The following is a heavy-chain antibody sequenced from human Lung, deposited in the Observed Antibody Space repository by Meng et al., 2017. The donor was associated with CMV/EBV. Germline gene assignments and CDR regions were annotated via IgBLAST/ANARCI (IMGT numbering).Heavy chain of an antibody. V-gene: IGHV3-48*04. D-gene: IGHD3-22*01. CDR3: ARNWGYNDGTSYYWGMFDY. CDR1: GFTFSDYS. Sequence: GESXKIXXAASGFTFSDYSLNWVRQAPGKGLEWISYISFSGTTMYYADSVKGRFTISRDYAKTSLYLQMNSLRAEDTAVYYCARNWGYNDGTSYYWGMFDYWGQGXLVTVSS. J-gene: IGHJ4*02. CDR2: ISFSGTTM.